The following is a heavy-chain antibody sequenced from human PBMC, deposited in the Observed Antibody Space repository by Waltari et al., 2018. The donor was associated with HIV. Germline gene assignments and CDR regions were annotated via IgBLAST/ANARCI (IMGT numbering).Heavy chain of an antibody. V-gene: IGHV1-69*01. J-gene: IGHJ3*02. CDR2: IISIFGTA. Sequence: QVQLVQPGAEVKKPGSSVKVACKASGGTFSRSAINWVRQAPGQGLEWMGGIISIFGTAIYAQKFQGRVLITADESTSTAYMELSSLRSEDTAVYYCARDPMVRGVGLLDALDIWGQGTMVTVSS. CDR1: GGTFSRSA. D-gene: IGHD3-10*01. CDR3: ARDPMVRGVGLLDALDI.